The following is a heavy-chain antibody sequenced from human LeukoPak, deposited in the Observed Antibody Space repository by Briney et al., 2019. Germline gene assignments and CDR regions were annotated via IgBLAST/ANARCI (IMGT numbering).Heavy chain of an antibody. J-gene: IGHJ4*02. Sequence: AGGSLRLSCAASGFTFSSYGMHWVRQAPGKGLEWVAVIWYDGSNKYYADSVKGRFTISRDNSKNTLYLQMNSLRAEDTAVYYCAKEGPDCSSTSCPGDYWGQGTLVTVSS. CDR2: IWYDGSNK. CDR3: AKEGPDCSSTSCPGDY. V-gene: IGHV3-30*02. D-gene: IGHD2-2*01. CDR1: GFTFSSYG.